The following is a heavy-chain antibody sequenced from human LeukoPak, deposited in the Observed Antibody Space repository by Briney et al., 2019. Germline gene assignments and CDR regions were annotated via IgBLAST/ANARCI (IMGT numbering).Heavy chain of an antibody. D-gene: IGHD1-1*01. CDR1: GYTFTGYY. Sequence: ASVKVSCKASGYTFTGYYMHWVRQAPGQGLEWMGWINPNSGGTNYAQKFQGWVTMTRDTSISTAYMELSRLRSDDTAVYYCARNPDGATGTYYFDYWGQGTLVTVSS. CDR3: ARNPDGATGTYYFDY. V-gene: IGHV1-2*04. J-gene: IGHJ4*02. CDR2: INPNSGGT.